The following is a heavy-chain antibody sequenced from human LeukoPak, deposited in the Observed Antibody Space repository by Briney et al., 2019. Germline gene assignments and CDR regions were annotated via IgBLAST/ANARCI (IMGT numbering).Heavy chain of an antibody. J-gene: IGHJ3*02. Sequence: SETLSLTCTVSGASISSGSYYWSWIRQPAGKGLEWIGRVYTSGSTNYNPSLKSRVSISVDTSNNQFSLKLNSVTAADTAVYYCARAMTYAFDIWGQGTMVTVSS. V-gene: IGHV4-61*02. CDR2: VYTSGST. CDR1: GASISSGSYY. CDR3: ARAMTYAFDI. D-gene: IGHD3-22*01.